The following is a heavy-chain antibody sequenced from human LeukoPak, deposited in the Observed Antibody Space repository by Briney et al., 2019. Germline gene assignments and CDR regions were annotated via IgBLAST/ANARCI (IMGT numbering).Heavy chain of an antibody. V-gene: IGHV4-34*01. J-gene: IGHJ4*02. Sequence: SETLSLTCAVYGGSFSGYYWSWIRQPPGKGLEWIGEINHSGNTNYNPSLKSRVTISVDTSKNQFSLKLSSVTAADTAVYYCAREGSALTNFDYWGQGTLVTVSS. CDR1: GGSFSGYY. CDR2: INHSGNT. CDR3: AREGSALTNFDY. D-gene: IGHD3-10*01.